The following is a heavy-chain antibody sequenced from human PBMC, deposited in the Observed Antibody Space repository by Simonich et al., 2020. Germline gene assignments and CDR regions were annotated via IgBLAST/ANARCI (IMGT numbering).Heavy chain of an antibody. CDR2: INHSRST. V-gene: IGHV4-34*01. CDR1: GGSFSGYY. CDR3: ARGLRVAAAGTAFQH. J-gene: IGHJ1*01. Sequence: QVQLQQWGAGLLKPSETLSLTCAVYGGSFSGYYWSWIRQPPGKGLEWIGEINHSRSTNYNPYLKSRVTISVDTSKNQFSLKLSSVTAADTAVYYCARGLRVAAAGTAFQHWGQGTLVTVSS. D-gene: IGHD6-13*01.